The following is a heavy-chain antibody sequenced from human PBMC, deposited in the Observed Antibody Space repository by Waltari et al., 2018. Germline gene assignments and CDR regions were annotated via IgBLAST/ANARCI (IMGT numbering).Heavy chain of an antibody. J-gene: IGHJ4*02. Sequence: QVQLQESGPGLVKPSETLSLTCTVSGGSISSHYWSWIRQPPGKGLEWIGYIYYSGSTNYNPSLKSRVTISVDTSKNQFSLKLSSVTAADTAVYYCARQSSGWYTYWGQGTLVTVSS. V-gene: IGHV4-59*11. CDR3: ARQSSGWYTY. CDR1: GGSISSHY. D-gene: IGHD6-19*01. CDR2: IYYSGST.